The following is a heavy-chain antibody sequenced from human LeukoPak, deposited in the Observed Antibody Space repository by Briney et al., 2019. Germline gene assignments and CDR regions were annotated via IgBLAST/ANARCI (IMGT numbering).Heavy chain of an antibody. CDR1: DGSFSGYY. V-gene: IGHV4-34*01. J-gene: IGHJ2*01. Sequence: SETLSLTCAVYDGSFSGYYWSWIRQPPGKGLEWIGEINHSVSTNYNPSLKSRVTISVDTSKNQFSLKLSSVTAADTAVYYCAREEDYSNSGYWYFDLWGRGTLVTASS. D-gene: IGHD4-11*01. CDR2: INHSVST. CDR3: AREEDYSNSGYWYFDL.